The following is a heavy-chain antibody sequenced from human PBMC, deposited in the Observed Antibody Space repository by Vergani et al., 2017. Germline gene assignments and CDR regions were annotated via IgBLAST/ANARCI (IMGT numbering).Heavy chain of an antibody. D-gene: IGHD3-10*01. CDR1: GGSFSGYY. V-gene: IGHV4-34*01. CDR2: INHSGST. CDR3: ARGLRGWFDP. J-gene: IGHJ5*02. Sequence: QVQLQQWGAGLLKPSETLSLTCAVYGGSFSGYYWSWIRQPPGKGLEWFGEINHSGSTNYHPSLKSRVTISVDTAKNQFSLKLSAVTAADTAVYYCARGLRGWFDPGGQGTLVTVSS.